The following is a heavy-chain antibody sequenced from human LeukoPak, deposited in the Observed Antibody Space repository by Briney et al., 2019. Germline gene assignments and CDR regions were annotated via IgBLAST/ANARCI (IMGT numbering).Heavy chain of an antibody. CDR2: INPNSGGT. V-gene: IGHV1-2*06. Sequence: ASVKVSCKASGYTFTGYYMHWVRQAPGQGLEWMGRINPNSGGTNYAQNCQGRVTMTRDTSISTAYMELSRLRSDATAVYYCARTFTPYSSSFPFDYWGQGALVTVSS. CDR1: GYTFTGYY. D-gene: IGHD6-6*01. J-gene: IGHJ4*02. CDR3: ARTFTPYSSSFPFDY.